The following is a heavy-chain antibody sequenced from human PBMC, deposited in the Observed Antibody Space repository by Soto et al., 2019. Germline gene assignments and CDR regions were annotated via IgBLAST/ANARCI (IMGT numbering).Heavy chain of an antibody. CDR1: GGSISSYY. Sequence: QVQLQESGPGLVKPSETLSLTCTVSGGSISSYYWSWIRQPPGKGLEWIGYIYYSGSTNYNPSLKSRVTISVDTSKNQFSLKLSSVTAADTAVYYCAGLPRPTHWFDPWGQGTLVTVSS. D-gene: IGHD2-15*01. CDR2: IYYSGST. V-gene: IGHV4-59*01. J-gene: IGHJ5*02. CDR3: AGLPRPTHWFDP.